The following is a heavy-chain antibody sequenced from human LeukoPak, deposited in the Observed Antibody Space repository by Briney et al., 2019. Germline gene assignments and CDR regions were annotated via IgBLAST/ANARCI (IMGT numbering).Heavy chain of an antibody. CDR3: ARGSITIFGVVFD. J-gene: IGHJ4*02. CDR1: GFTFISYS. CDR2: ISSSSSYI. D-gene: IGHD3-3*01. V-gene: IGHV3-21*01. Sequence: SGGSLRLSCAASGFTFISYSMDWVRQAPGKGLEWVSSISSSSSYIYYADSVKGRFTISRDNAKNSLYLQMNSLRAEDTAVYYCARGSITIFGVVFDWGQGTLVTASS.